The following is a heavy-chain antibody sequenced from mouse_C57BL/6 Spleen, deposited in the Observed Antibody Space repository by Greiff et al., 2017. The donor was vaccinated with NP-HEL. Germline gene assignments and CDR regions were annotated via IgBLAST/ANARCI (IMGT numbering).Heavy chain of an antibody. D-gene: IGHD2-3*01. CDR2: IDPSDSYT. J-gene: IGHJ4*01. CDR1: GYTFTSYW. Sequence: VQLQQPGAELVMPGASVKLSCKASGYTFTSYWMHWVKQRPGQGLEWIGEIDPSDSYTNYNQKFKGKSTLTVDKSSSTAYMQLSSLTSEDSAVYCCARWLLPLDYWGQGTSVTVSS. V-gene: IGHV1-69*01. CDR3: ARWLLPLDY.